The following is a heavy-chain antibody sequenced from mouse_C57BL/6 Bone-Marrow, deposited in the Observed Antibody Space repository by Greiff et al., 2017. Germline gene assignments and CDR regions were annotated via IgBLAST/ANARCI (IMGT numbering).Heavy chain of an antibody. D-gene: IGHD2-3*01. V-gene: IGHV10-1*01. CDR1: GFSFNTYA. CDR3: VRHGYDHWYFDV. CDR2: IRSKSNNYAT. Sequence: EVKVVESGGGLVQPKGSLKLSCAASGFSFNTYAMNWVRQAPGKGLEWVARIRSKSNNYATYYADSVKDRFTISRDDSESMLYLQMNNLKTEDTAMYYCVRHGYDHWYFDVWGTGTTVTVSA. J-gene: IGHJ1*03.